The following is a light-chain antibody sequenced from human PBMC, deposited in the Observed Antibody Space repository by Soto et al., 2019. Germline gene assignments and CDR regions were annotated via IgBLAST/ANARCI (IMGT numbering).Light chain of an antibody. CDR1: SSNIGSNA. J-gene: IGLJ3*02. V-gene: IGLV1-44*01. CDR2: SDD. CDR3: AAWGDSLNTGV. Sequence: QLVLTQPPSASGTPGQRVTISCSGSSSNIGSNAVSWYQHFPGTAPKVLIYSDDQRPSGVPDRFSGSKSGTSASLAISGLRAEDEGDYFCAAWGDSLNTGVFGGGTKVTVL.